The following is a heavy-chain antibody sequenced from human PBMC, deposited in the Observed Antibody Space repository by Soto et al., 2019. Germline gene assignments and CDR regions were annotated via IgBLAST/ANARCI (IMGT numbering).Heavy chain of an antibody. Sequence: QVQLQESGPGQVKPSQTLSLTCNVSGGSISSGVYYWRWIRQPPGKGLEWIGDIYYSGSTYYNPSLKSRVTISVDTSKNQFSLKLSSVTAADTAVYYCARDIVLVPFFFGYYGMDVWGQGTTVTVSS. D-gene: IGHD2-2*01. J-gene: IGHJ6*02. CDR1: GGSISSGVYY. CDR3: ARDIVLVPFFFGYYGMDV. V-gene: IGHV4-30-4*01. CDR2: IYYSGST.